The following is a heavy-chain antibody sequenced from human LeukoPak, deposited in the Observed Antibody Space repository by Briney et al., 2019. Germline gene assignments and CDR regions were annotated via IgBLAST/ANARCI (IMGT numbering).Heavy chain of an antibody. CDR3: ARDTNLRDSFDI. Sequence: KPSETLSLTCTVSGGSISISSYYWSWLRQSPGKGLEWIGYVFYSGKTDYSPSLRSRVSMSVDTSKNQFSLKVTSVTAADTAVYYCARDTNLRDSFDIWGQGTMVTVSS. D-gene: IGHD2-8*01. CDR2: VFYSGKT. V-gene: IGHV4-61*01. CDR1: GGSISISSYY. J-gene: IGHJ3*02.